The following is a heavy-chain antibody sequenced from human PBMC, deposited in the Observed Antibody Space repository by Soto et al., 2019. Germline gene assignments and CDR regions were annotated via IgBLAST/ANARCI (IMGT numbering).Heavy chain of an antibody. V-gene: IGHV2-5*02. CDR3: ARESRRFFDC. D-gene: IGHD2-2*01. CDR2: IYWDDDK. J-gene: IGHJ4*02. Sequence: QITLKESGPTLVKPTQTLTLTFTFSGFSLSTTGVGVGWIRQPPGKALEWLAIIYWDDDKRYSPSLKSRLTSTKDTSNNQVVLTMTNMDPVDTAKYYCARESRRFFDCWGQGTLVTVSS. CDR1: GFSLSTTGVG.